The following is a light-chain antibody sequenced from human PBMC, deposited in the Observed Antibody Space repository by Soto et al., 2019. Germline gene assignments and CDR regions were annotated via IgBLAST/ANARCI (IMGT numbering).Light chain of an antibody. Sequence: VLTQSPVTLSLSPGERATLSCRASQSFRGLLAWYQQKPGQAPRLLIYDAYNRATGIPDRISGSGSGTDFTLTISRLEPEDFAVYYCQQYGSAPFTFGPGTKVDIK. CDR3: QQYGSAPFT. CDR2: DAY. V-gene: IGKV3-20*01. J-gene: IGKJ3*01. CDR1: QSFRGL.